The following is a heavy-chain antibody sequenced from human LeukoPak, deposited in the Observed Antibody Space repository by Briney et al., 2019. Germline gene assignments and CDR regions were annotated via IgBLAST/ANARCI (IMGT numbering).Heavy chain of an antibody. D-gene: IGHD3-22*01. Sequence: SEILSLTCTVSGGSISSYYWSWIRQPPGKGLEWIGYIYYSGSTNYNPSLKSRVTISVDTSKNQFSLKLSSVTAADTAVYYCARAVYDSSGYGAFDIWGQGTMVTVSS. CDR3: ARAVYDSSGYGAFDI. J-gene: IGHJ3*02. V-gene: IGHV4-59*01. CDR2: IYYSGST. CDR1: GGSISSYY.